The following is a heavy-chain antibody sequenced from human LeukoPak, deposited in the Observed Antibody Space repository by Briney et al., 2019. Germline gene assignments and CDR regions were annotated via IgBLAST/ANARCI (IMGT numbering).Heavy chain of an antibody. V-gene: IGHV4-59*01. CDR2: IYYSGST. CDR1: GGSISSYY. Sequence: SETLSLTCTVSGGSISSYYWSWIRQPPGKGLEWIGYIYYSGSTNYNPSLKSRVTISVDTSKNQFSLKLNSVTAADTAVYYCAGTAAHYYYYYYMDVWGKGTTVTVSS. J-gene: IGHJ6*03. CDR3: AGTAAHYYYYYYMDV.